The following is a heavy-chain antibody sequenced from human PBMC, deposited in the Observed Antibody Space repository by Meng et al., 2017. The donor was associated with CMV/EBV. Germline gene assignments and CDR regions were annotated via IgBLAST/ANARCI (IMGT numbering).Heavy chain of an antibody. Sequence: KASGYTFNSYDINWVRQATGQGLEWMGWMNPNSGNTGYAQKFQGRVTITRNTSISTAYMELSSLRSEDTAVYYCARGDYDFWSGYTDWGQGTLVTVSS. CDR1: GYTFNSYD. V-gene: IGHV1-8*03. CDR3: ARGDYDFWSGYTD. J-gene: IGHJ4*02. CDR2: MNPNSGNT. D-gene: IGHD3-3*01.